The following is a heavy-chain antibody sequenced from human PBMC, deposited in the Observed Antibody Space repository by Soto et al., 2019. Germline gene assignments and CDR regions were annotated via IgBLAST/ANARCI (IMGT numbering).Heavy chain of an antibody. D-gene: IGHD3-16*02. CDR2: IRSSSSNFI. V-gene: IGHV3-21*06. Sequence: GGSLRLSCVAPGFSFSRYTMNWVRQAPGKGLEWVSSIRSSSSNFIYYADSVKGRFTISRDNGKNSLYLQMNSLRAEDTAVYYCAREEVITFGGVVVPGWFDPWGQGTLVTVSS. CDR1: GFSFSRYT. CDR3: AREEVITFGGVVVPGWFDP. J-gene: IGHJ5*02.